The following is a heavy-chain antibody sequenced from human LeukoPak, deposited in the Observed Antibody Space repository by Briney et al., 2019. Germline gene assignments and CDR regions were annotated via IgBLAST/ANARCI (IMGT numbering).Heavy chain of an antibody. J-gene: IGHJ6*03. V-gene: IGHV4-39*01. CDR3: ARLPGSYYDSSGYLPVRYYYYMDV. CDR2: IYYSGST. CDR1: GGSISSSSYY. D-gene: IGHD3-22*01. Sequence: ASETLSLTCTVSGGSISSSSYYWGWIRQPPGKGLEWIGSIYYSGSTYYNPSLKSRVTISVDTSKNQFSLKLSSVTAADTAVYYCARLPGSYYDSSGYLPVRYYYYMDVWGKGTTVTISS.